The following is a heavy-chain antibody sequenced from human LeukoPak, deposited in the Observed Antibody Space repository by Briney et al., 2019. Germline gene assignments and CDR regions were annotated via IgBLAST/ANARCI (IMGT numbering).Heavy chain of an antibody. CDR2: ISSSSSYI. D-gene: IGHD2-21*01. J-gene: IGHJ4*02. CDR1: GFTFSSYS. V-gene: IGHV3-21*01. Sequence: PGGSLRLSCAASGFTFSSYSMNWVRQAPGKGLEWVSSISSSSSYIYYADSVKGRFTISRDNAKNSLYLQMNSLRAEHTAVYYCARMRVYCGGDCYTRHFDYWGQGTLVTVSS. CDR3: ARMRVYCGGDCYTRHFDY.